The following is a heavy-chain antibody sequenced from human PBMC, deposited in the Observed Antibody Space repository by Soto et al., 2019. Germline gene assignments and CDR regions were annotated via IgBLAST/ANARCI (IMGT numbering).Heavy chain of an antibody. V-gene: IGHV3-21*01. CDR2: ISSSYI. J-gene: IGHJ6*02. Sequence: PGGSLRLSCAASGFTFSSYSMNWVRQAPGKGLEWVSSISSSYIYYADSVKGRFTISRDNAKNSLYLQMNSLRAEDTAVYYCARVPAAILNGMDVWGQGTTVTVSS. CDR3: ARVPAAILNGMDV. CDR1: GFTFSSYS. D-gene: IGHD2-2*01.